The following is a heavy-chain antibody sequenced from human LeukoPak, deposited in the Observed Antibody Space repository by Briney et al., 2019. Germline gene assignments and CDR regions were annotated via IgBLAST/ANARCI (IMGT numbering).Heavy chain of an antibody. J-gene: IGHJ3*02. D-gene: IGHD6-19*01. V-gene: IGHV3-30-3*01. CDR2: ISYDGSNK. Sequence: GGSLRLSCAASGFTFSSYAMHWVRQAPGKGLEWVAVISYDGSNKYYADSVKGRFTISRDNPKDTLYLQMNSLRAEDTAVYYCARGWVAGDPMVFDIWGQGTMVTVSS. CDR3: ARGWVAGDPMVFDI. CDR1: GFTFSSYA.